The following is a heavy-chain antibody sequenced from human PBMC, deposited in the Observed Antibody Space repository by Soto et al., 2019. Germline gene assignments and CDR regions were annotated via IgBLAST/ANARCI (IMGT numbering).Heavy chain of an antibody. CDR2: INHSGST. J-gene: IGHJ6*02. CDR1: GGSFSGYY. D-gene: IGHD5-12*01. Sequence: ASETLSLTCAVYGGSFSGYYWSWIRQPPGKGLEWIGEINHSGSTNYNPSLKSRVTISVDTSKNQFSLKLSSVTAADTAVYYCARGRLPHLGYYGMDVWGQGTTVTVSS. CDR3: ARGRLPHLGYYGMDV. V-gene: IGHV4-34*01.